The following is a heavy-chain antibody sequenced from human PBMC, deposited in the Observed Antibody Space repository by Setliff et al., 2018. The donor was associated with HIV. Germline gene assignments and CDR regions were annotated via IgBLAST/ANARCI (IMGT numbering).Heavy chain of an antibody. V-gene: IGHV3-7*04. CDR3: ARDPAFGAFDI. Sequence: LRLSCAASGFTFSSSWMTWVRQAPGRGLEYVAGMNRDGSEKGYADSVKGRFSISRDNAKNSLYLQMSSLRTGDTAVYFCARDPAFGAFDIWGQGTMVTVS. CDR2: MNRDGSEK. CDR1: GFTFSSSW. J-gene: IGHJ3*02. D-gene: IGHD3-10*01.